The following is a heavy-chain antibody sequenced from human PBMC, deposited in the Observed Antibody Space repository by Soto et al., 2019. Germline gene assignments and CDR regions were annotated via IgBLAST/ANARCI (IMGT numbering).Heavy chain of an antibody. Sequence: GESLKISCKGSGYSFTSYWIGWVRQMPGKGLEWMGIIYPGDSDTRYSPSFQGLVPTSADKSISTAYLQWSSLKASDTAMYYCAGPTTVTTYAFDIWGQGTMVTVSS. J-gene: IGHJ3*02. CDR3: AGPTTVTTYAFDI. CDR1: GYSFTSYW. CDR2: IYPGDSDT. V-gene: IGHV5-51*01. D-gene: IGHD4-17*01.